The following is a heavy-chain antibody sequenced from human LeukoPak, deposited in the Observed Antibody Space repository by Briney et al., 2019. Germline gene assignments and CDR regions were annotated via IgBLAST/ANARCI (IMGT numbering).Heavy chain of an antibody. J-gene: IGHJ4*02. Sequence: ASVKVSFKASGYTFTCYYMHWVRQAPGQGLEWMGWINPNSGGTNYAQKFQGRVTMTRDTSISTAYMELSRLRSDDTAVYYCARARGIAVAGQASNYWGQGTLVTVSS. CDR2: INPNSGGT. D-gene: IGHD6-19*01. CDR3: ARARGIAVAGQASNY. CDR1: GYTFTCYY. V-gene: IGHV1-2*02.